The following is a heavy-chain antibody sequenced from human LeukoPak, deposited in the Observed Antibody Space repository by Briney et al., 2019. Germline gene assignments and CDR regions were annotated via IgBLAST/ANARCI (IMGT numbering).Heavy chain of an antibody. CDR3: AGDHGPRGSKWFFDL. CDR1: GFTFSSYA. D-gene: IGHD3-10*01. CDR2: FSGTGPTT. Sequence: PGGSLRLSCVASGFTFSSYAMSWVRQAPGKGLEWVSAFSGTGPTTYYADSVKGRFTISRDNSRNTLYLQSDRLGAEDTALYFCAGDHGPRGSKWFFDLWGRGTLVTVSS. J-gene: IGHJ2*01. V-gene: IGHV3-23*01.